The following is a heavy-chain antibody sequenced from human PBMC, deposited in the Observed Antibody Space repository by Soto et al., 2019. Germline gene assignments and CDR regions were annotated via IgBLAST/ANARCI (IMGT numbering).Heavy chain of an antibody. CDR1: GFTFSSYA. V-gene: IGHV3-23*01. CDR2: ISGSGSTI. CDR3: AKVFYYHDSSGYYYFDY. D-gene: IGHD3-22*01. Sequence: GGSLRLSCAASGFTFSSYAVSWVRQAPGKGPEWISSISGSGSTIYYADSVKGRFTISRDNSKNTLYLQMSSLRAEDTAVYYCAKVFYYHDSSGYYYFDYWGQGTLVTVSS. J-gene: IGHJ4*02.